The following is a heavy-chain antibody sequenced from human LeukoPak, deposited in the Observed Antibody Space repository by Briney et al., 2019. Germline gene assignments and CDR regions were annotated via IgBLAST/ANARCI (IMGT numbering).Heavy chain of an antibody. V-gene: IGHV4-61*02. Sequence: SQTLSLTCTVSGVSISSGSYYWSWIRQPAGKGLEWIGRIYTSGSTNYNPSLKSRVTISVDTSKNQFSLKLSSVTAADTAVYYCAAVTRELLFDYWGQGTLVTVSS. CDR1: GVSISSGSYY. J-gene: IGHJ4*02. CDR2: IYTSGST. CDR3: AAVTRELLFDY. D-gene: IGHD1-26*01.